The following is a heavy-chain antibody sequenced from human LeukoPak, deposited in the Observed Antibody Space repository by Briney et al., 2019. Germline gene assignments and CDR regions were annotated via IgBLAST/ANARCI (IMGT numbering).Heavy chain of an antibody. D-gene: IGHD3-22*01. CDR3: ARAGDSSGYFYRNAFDI. J-gene: IGHJ3*02. V-gene: IGHV3-48*04. Sequence: GGSLRLSCAASGFTFSSYSMNWVRQAPGKGLEWVSYISSSSSTIYYADSVDGRFTISRDNAKNSMYLQMNSLRAEDTAVYSCARAGDSSGYFYRNAFDIWGQGTMVTVSS. CDR2: ISSSSSTI. CDR1: GFTFSSYS.